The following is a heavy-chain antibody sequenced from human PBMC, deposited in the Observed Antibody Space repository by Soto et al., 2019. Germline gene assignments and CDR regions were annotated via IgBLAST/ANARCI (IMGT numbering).Heavy chain of an antibody. J-gene: IGHJ5*02. CDR1: GGTFSSYA. D-gene: IGHD2-15*01. CDR2: IIPIFGTA. CDR3: ARVKKGGYCSGGSCYLRGWFDP. Sequence: QVQLVQSGAEVKKPGSSVKVSCKASGGTFSSYAIRWVRQAPGQGLERMGGIIPIFGTANYAQKFQGRVTITADESTTTAYMELSSLRSEDTAVYYCARVKKGGYCSGGSCYLRGWFDPWGQGTLVTVSS. V-gene: IGHV1-69*01.